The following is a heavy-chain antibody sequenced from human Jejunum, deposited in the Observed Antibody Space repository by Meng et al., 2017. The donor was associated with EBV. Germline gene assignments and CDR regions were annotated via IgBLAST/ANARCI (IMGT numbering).Heavy chain of an antibody. CDR3: ARDGAVAVPFDY. J-gene: IGHJ4*01. Sequence: QGQLVQSGAEVKKPVASGKVSCKASGYTFTSYAIHWVRQAPGQRLEWMGWINAGNGNTNYSPKFQGRVTITRDTPASTAYMEVSSLTSEDTAVYYCARDGAVAVPFDYWGHGTLVTVSS. D-gene: IGHD6-19*01. CDR2: INAGNGNT. CDR1: GYTFTSYA. V-gene: IGHV1-3*01.